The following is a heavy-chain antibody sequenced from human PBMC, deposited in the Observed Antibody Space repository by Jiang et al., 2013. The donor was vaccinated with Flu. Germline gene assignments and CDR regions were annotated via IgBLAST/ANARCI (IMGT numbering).Heavy chain of an antibody. J-gene: IGHJ4*02. Sequence: YGPGLVKPSQTLSLTCTVSGGSISSGGYYWSRIRQHPGKGLEWIGYIYYSGSTYYNPSLKSRVTISVDTSKNQFSLKLSSVTAADTAVYYCARGSYYDSSGYYQLNWGQGTLVTVSS. V-gene: IGHV4-31*03. CDR2: IYYSGST. CDR1: GGSISSGGYY. D-gene: IGHD3-22*01. CDR3: ARGSYYDSSGYYQLN.